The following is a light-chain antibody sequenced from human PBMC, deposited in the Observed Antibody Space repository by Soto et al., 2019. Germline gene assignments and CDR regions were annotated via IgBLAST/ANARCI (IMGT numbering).Light chain of an antibody. CDR2: TNS. Sequence: QSVLTQPRSVSGAPGQGVTISCAGTSSNIGAGYDVHWYQQVPGTAPKLLIYTNSNRPSGVPDRFSGSKSGTSASLAITGLQAADEADYYCQSYDSSLSAPVFGGGTKVTVL. CDR3: QSYDSSLSAPV. V-gene: IGLV1-40*01. CDR1: SSNIGAGYD. J-gene: IGLJ3*02.